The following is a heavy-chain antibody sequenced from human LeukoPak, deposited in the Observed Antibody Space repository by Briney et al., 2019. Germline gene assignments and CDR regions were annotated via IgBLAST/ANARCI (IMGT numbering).Heavy chain of an antibody. D-gene: IGHD6-6*01. V-gene: IGHV3-74*01. Sequence: QPGGSLRLSCAASGFTFSNYWVHWVRQAPGKGLVWVSRINNDGSSTTYADSVKGRFTISRDNSKNTLYLQVGSLRTEDMAVYYCARTTIAAREADYWGQGTLVTVSS. CDR1: GFTFSNYW. CDR3: ARTTIAAREADY. J-gene: IGHJ4*02. CDR2: INNDGSST.